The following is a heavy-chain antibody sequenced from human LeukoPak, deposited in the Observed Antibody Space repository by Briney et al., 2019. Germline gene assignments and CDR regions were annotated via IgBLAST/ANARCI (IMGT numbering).Heavy chain of an antibody. V-gene: IGHV3-30*02. CDR3: AKDRNSGYDLEY. D-gene: IGHD5-12*01. CDR2: IRYDGSNT. Sequence: PGGSLRLSCAASGFTFSRYGMHWVRQAPGKGLEWVAFIRYDGSNTHYADSVMGRFTISRDNSKNTLYLQMNSLRTEDTAVYYCAKDRNSGYDLEYWGQGTPVTVSS. J-gene: IGHJ4*02. CDR1: GFTFSRYG.